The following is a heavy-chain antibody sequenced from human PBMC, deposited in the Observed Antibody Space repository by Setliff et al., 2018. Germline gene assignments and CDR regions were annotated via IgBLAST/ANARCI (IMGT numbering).Heavy chain of an antibody. J-gene: IGHJ5*02. CDR2: IYYSGTT. V-gene: IGHV4-61*05. CDR3: VRALLWSGEGRFDP. CDR1: GGSISSGNYY. D-gene: IGHD3-10*01. Sequence: SETLSLTCRVSGGSISSGNYYWGLIRQPPGKGLEWIGYIYYSGTTNSIPSLKSRVTTSVDTSKNQFSLKLSSVTAADTAVYYCVRALLWSGEGRFDPWGQGTLVTVSS.